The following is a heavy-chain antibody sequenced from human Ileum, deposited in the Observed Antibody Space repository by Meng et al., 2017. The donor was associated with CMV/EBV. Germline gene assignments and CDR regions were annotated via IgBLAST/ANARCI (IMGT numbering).Heavy chain of an antibody. J-gene: IGHJ3*02. CDR2: IHYSGAS. CDR1: GASNSGYNYV. V-gene: IGHV4-30-4*08. D-gene: IGHD2-15*01. Sequence: GSSHGLVHPPHTLSLPSTGSGASNSGYNYVWSWSRQSPWKGLEWIAYIHYSGASHYNTPFRSRASTSVDTSKNQSSLNLNSATAADTAVYYCAREVIKVADTDAFDIWGQGTMVTVSS. CDR3: AREVIKVADTDAFDI.